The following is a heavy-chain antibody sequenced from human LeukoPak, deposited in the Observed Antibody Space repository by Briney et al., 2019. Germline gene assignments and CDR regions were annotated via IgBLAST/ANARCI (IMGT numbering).Heavy chain of an antibody. CDR2: IIPILGIA. V-gene: IGHV1-69*04. CDR3: ARDEISLGNYYGSVSYYKPLDY. Sequence: SVKVSCKASGGTFSSSAISWVRQAPGQGLEWMGRIIPILGIANYAQKFQGRVTITADKSTSTAYMELSSLRSEDTAVYYCARDEISLGNYYGSVSYYKPLDYWGQGTLVTVSS. CDR1: GGTFSSSA. J-gene: IGHJ4*02. D-gene: IGHD3-10*01.